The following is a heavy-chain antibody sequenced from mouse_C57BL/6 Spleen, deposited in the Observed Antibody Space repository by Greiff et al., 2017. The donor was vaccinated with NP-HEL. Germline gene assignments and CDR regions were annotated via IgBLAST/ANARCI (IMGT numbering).Heavy chain of an antibody. J-gene: IGHJ4*01. D-gene: IGHD1-1*01. CDR2: IYPGSGNT. V-gene: IGHV1-76*01. CDR3: ARVPSYYYGSSLRGYAMDY. Sequence: VQLQQSGAELVRPGASVKLSCKASGYTFTDYYINWVKQRPGQGLEWIARIYPGSGNTYYNEKFKGKATLTAEKSSSTAYMQLSSLTSEDSAVYFCARVPSYYYGSSLRGYAMDYWGQGTSVTVSS. CDR1: GYTFTDYY.